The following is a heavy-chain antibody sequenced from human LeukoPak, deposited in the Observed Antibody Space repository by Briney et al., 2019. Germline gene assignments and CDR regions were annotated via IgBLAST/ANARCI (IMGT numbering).Heavy chain of an antibody. CDR3: ARRIQLWFRDYYYYMDV. V-gene: IGHV4-34*01. CDR1: GGSFSGYY. J-gene: IGHJ6*03. D-gene: IGHD5-18*01. CDR2: INHSGST. Sequence: SETLSLTCAVYGGSFSGYYWSWIRQPPGKGLEWIGEINHSGSTNYNPSLKSRVTISVDTSKSQFSLKLSSVTAADTAVYYCARRIQLWFRDYYYYMDVWGKGTTVTISS.